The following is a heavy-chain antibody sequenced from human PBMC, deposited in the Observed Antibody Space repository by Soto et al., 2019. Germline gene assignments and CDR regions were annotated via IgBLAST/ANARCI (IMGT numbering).Heavy chain of an antibody. J-gene: IGHJ6*02. CDR2: TYYSGST. CDR1: GGSVSSGSYY. D-gene: IGHD3-3*01. V-gene: IGHV4-61*01. Sequence: QVQLRESGPGLVKPSETLSLTCTVSGGSVSSGSYYWSRIRQPPGKGLEWIGYTYYSGSTNYNPSLYSRFTISVDTSTNPFARKLCSVTAADTAVYYCARDLITIFGVESYCMDFWGQRTTVTVSS. CDR3: ARDLITIFGVESYCMDF.